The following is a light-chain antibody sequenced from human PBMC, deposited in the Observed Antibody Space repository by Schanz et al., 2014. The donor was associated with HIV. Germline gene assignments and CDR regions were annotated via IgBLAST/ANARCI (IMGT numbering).Light chain of an antibody. CDR3: CSYAGSSTLV. V-gene: IGLV2-14*03. J-gene: IGLJ2*01. CDR1: SSDVGGYNY. CDR2: DVD. Sequence: QSALTQPASVSGSPGQSITISCTGTSSDVGGYNYVSWYQQHPGKAPKLIIYDVDNRPSGVSSRFSGSKSGNTASLTISGLQAEDEADYYCCSYAGSSTLVFGGGTKLTVL.